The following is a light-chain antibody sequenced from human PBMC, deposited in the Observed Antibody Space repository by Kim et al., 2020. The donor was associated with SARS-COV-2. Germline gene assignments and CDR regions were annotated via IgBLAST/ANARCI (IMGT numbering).Light chain of an antibody. V-gene: IGLV2-8*01. Sequence: GQSVTISCTGTSSDIGGYNYVSWYQQHPGKAPKLMIYEVSRRPSGVPDRFSGSKSGNTASLTVSGLQADDEANYYCSSYAGSNDVLFGGGTQLTVL. CDR2: EVS. CDR1: SSDIGGYNY. J-gene: IGLJ2*01. CDR3: SSYAGSNDVL.